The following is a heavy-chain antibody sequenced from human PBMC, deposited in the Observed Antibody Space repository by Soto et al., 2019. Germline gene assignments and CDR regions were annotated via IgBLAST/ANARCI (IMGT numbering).Heavy chain of an antibody. CDR2: IYPGDSDT. CDR3: AREGPVVVVAATKGIYYYYGMNV. J-gene: IGHJ6*02. V-gene: IGHV5-51*01. Sequence: GESLKISCKGSGYSFTSYWIGWVRQMPGKGLEWMGIIYPGDSDTRYSPSFQGQVTISADKSISTAYLQWSSLKASDTAMYYCAREGPVVVVAATKGIYYYYGMNVWGQGTTVTVSS. D-gene: IGHD2-15*01. CDR1: GYSFTSYW.